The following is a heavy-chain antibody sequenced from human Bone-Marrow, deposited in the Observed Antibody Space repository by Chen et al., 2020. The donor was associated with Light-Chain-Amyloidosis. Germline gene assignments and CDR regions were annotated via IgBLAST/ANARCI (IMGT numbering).Heavy chain of an antibody. D-gene: IGHD2-15*01. CDR1: GLTFRGYT. V-gene: IGHV3-23*01. CDR3: AKFLGPNLYFFDS. CDR2: ITGSGDNI. Sequence: EVQLLESGGGLVQPGGSLRLSCVASGLTFRGYTLSWVRPAPGKGLERVSGITGSGDNIFYADSVKGRFTISRDNSKDTLYLQMNNLRAEDTAVYYCAKFLGPNLYFFDSWGQGALVTVSS. J-gene: IGHJ4*02.